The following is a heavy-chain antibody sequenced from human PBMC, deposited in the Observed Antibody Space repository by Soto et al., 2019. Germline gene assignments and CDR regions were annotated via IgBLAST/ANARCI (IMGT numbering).Heavy chain of an antibody. CDR2: IYGDGST. V-gene: IGHV3-53*01. J-gene: IGHJ1*01. Sequence: EVQLVESGGGLIQPGGSLRLSCAASEFTVNNDYLTWVRQAPGKGLERVSIIYGDGSTFYTDSVKGRFTISRNNSRKTLFLQMNSLRTEDADVYNCGRGRGWADQQWGQGTLVTVSS. D-gene: IGHD1-26*01. CDR3: GRGRGWADQQ. CDR1: EFTVNNDY.